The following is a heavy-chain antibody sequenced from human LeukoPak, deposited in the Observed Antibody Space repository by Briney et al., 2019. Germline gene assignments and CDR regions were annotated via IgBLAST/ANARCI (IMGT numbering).Heavy chain of an antibody. CDR2: ISGSGGST. J-gene: IGHJ4*02. D-gene: IGHD4-17*01. Sequence: GGSLRLSCAASGFTFSSYAMSWVRQAPGKGLEWVSAISGSGGSTYYADSVKGRFTISRDNSKNTLYLQMNSLRAEDTAVYYCAKDGGLGMTTVTYFDYWGQGTLVTVSS. V-gene: IGHV3-23*01. CDR1: GFTFSSYA. CDR3: AKDGGLGMTTVTYFDY.